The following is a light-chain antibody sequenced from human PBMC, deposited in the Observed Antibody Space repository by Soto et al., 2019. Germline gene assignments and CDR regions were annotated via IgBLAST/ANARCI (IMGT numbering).Light chain of an antibody. Sequence: QSALTQPASVSGSPGQSITVSCTGTSSDIGASNYVSWYQQHPGKAPKLIISEVSNRPSGVSNRFSGSKSGSTASLTISGLQAEDEADYYCTSDTSSTTWVFGGGTKLTVL. J-gene: IGLJ3*02. CDR2: EVS. V-gene: IGLV2-14*01. CDR1: SSDIGASNY. CDR3: TSDTSSTTWV.